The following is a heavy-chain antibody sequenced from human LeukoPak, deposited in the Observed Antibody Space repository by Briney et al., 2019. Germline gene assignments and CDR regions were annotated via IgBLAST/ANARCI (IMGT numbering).Heavy chain of an antibody. J-gene: IGHJ5*02. CDR3: ARQQRAVAGTPVWFDP. V-gene: IGHV1-69*05. Sequence: ASLKVSFMPSGRTFTSYAFRWVRQAPGQGLEWMGGIMRSFGVANDAQKFQGKVTITRDESTGTAYMELSSLRSEDTAVYYCARQQRAVAGTPVWFDPWGQGTLVTVSS. D-gene: IGHD6-13*01. CDR2: IMRSFGVA. CDR1: GRTFTSYA.